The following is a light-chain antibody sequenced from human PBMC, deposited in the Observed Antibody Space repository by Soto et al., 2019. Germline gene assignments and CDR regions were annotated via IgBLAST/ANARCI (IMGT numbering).Light chain of an antibody. J-gene: IGLJ3*02. V-gene: IGLV1-40*01. CDR2: GNN. Sequence: QSVLTQPPSVSGAPGPRVTISCTGSSSNIGAFYDVHWYQQLPGTAPRLLIYGNNNRPSGVPDRFSGSKSGTSASLAITGLQAEDEADYYCQSYDSSLSGWVFGGGTKLTVL. CDR3: QSYDSSLSGWV. CDR1: SSNIGAFYD.